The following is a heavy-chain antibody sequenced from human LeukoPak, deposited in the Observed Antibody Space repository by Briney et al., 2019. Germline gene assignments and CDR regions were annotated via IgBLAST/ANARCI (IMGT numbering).Heavy chain of an antibody. CDR2: IRSDTGT. J-gene: IGHJ4*02. CDR3: ANYQLLHQRFFY. CDR1: GLSVSHNY. V-gene: IGHV3-53*01. D-gene: IGHD2-2*01. Sequence: GGSLRLSCAASGLSVSHNYMTWVRQAPGKGLQWVSMIRSDTGTDYADSVKGRFTISRDNSKNTLYLQMNSLRAEDTAVYYCANYQLLHQRFFYWGQGTLVTVSS.